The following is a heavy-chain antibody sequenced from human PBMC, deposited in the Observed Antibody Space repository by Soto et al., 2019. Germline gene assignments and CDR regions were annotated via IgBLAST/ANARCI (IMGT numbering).Heavy chain of an antibody. V-gene: IGHV3-74*03. D-gene: IGHD2-15*01. CDR2: INSEGSVS. Sequence: EVQLVESGGGLVQPGGSLRLSCAASGFTFSNYWMYWVRQAPGKGLEWVSRINSEGSVSTYADSVKGRLTISRDNVKNTLYLQMDSRRAEDTAVYYCARGDCVGGSCYSLAGSFYYDMDVWGKGTTVTV. J-gene: IGHJ6*03. CDR3: ARGDCVGGSCYSLAGSFYYDMDV. CDR1: GFTFSNYW.